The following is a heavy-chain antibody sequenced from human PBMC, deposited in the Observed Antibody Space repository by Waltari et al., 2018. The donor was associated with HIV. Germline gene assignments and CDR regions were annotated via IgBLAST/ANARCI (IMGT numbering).Heavy chain of an antibody. CDR2: IDHTGTS. D-gene: IGHD3-16*01. V-gene: IGHV4-34*02. CDR1: GGSFSGYY. CDR3: VRGFGNYGFYFDY. J-gene: IGHJ4*02. Sequence: QVYLPQWGSGLLKPSETLSLTCAVYGGSFSGYYWTWIRQSPGRGLEWMGEIDHTGTSTYNLSLKGRVTMSVDTSKNQFSVNLKSVTVADTAVYYCVRGFGNYGFYFDYWGQGKLVSVSS.